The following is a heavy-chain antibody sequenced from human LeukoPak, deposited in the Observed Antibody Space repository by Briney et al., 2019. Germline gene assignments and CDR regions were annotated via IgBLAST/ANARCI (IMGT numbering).Heavy chain of an antibody. CDR2: ISAYTGHT. J-gene: IGHJ4*02. CDR3: AYASRSYNPTGNFDY. Sequence: GASVNVSCKACGYTFNSNGIRWVRQAPGQGLEWMGWISAYTGHTNYAQIFRGRVTLTTDTSPSTAYRELRSLRSDDTAVDYCAYASRSYNPTGNFDYWGQGTLVTVSS. D-gene: IGHD2-2*01. V-gene: IGHV1-18*04. CDR1: GYTFNSNG.